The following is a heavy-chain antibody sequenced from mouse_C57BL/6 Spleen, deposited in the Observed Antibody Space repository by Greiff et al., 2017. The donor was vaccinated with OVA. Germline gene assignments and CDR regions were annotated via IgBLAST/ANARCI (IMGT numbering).Heavy chain of an antibody. Sequence: DVKLVESGGGLVKPGGSLKLSCAASGFTFSSYAMSWVRQTPEKRLEWVATISDGGSYTYYPDNVKGRFTISRDNAKNNLYLQMSHLKSEDTAMYYCAREGQLRPHYFDYWGQGTTLTVSS. CDR1: GFTFSSYA. CDR3: AREGQLRPHYFDY. J-gene: IGHJ2*01. D-gene: IGHD3-2*02. V-gene: IGHV5-4*01. CDR2: ISDGGSYT.